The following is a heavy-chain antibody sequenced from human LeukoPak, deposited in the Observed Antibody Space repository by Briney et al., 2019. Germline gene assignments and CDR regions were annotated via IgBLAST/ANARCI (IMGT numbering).Heavy chain of an antibody. CDR2: INAYNGNT. CDR3: ARPSYYHDTSSYYGPYYGMDV. J-gene: IGHJ6*02. Sequence: ASVKVSCKASGYTFSSYGVNWVRQAPGQGLEWMGWINAYNGNTNYAQKFQGRVTMTTDTSTSTAHMELRSLRSDDTAVYYCARPSYYHDTSSYYGPYYGMDVWGQGTTVTVSS. CDR1: GYTFSSYG. D-gene: IGHD3-22*01. V-gene: IGHV1-18*01.